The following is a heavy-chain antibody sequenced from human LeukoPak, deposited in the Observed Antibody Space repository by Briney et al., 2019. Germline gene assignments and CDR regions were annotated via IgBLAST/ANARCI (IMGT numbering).Heavy chain of an antibody. J-gene: IGHJ4*02. D-gene: IGHD6-13*01. CDR3: AKARVGEAGASDY. V-gene: IGHV3-23*01. CDR1: GFTFSSYA. Sequence: GGSLRLSCAASGFTFSSYAMSWVRQSPGKGLEWVATISSSGGSTYYADSVKGRFTISRDNSKNTLYLQMNSLRAEDTAVYYCAKARVGEAGASDYWGQGALVTVSS. CDR2: ISSSGGST.